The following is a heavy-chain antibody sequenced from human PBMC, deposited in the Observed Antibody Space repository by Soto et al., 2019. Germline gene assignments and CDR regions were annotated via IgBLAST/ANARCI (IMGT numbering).Heavy chain of an antibody. CDR2: ISGSGGST. D-gene: IGHD6-19*01. V-gene: IGHV3-23*01. J-gene: IGHJ4*02. Sequence: GESLKISCAASGFTFSSYAMSWVRQAPGKGLEWVSAISGSGGSTYYADSVKGRFTISRDNSKNTLYLQMNSLRAEDTAVYYCAKDFSWQWLVHDYWGQGTLVTVSS. CDR1: GFTFSSYA. CDR3: AKDFSWQWLVHDY.